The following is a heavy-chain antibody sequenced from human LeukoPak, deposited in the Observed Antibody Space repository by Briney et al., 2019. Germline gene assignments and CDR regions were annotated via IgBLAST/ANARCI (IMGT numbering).Heavy chain of an antibody. J-gene: IGHJ3*02. CDR2: TNPSTGSA. Sequence: ASVKVSCKASGYTFNTYGLAWVRQAPGQGLEWMGWTNPSTGSAEYAQKFQSRITLTTDTSTSTAYLDLSSLRSDDTAVYYCARDVNMLKVGIQSPDVLDIWGQGTMLTVS. D-gene: IGHD3-16*01. CDR3: ARDVNMLKVGIQSPDVLDI. V-gene: IGHV1-18*01. CDR1: GYTFNTYG.